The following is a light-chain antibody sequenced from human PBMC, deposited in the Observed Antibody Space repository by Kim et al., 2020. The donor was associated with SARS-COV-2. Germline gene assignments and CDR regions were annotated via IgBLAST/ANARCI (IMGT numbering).Light chain of an antibody. Sequence: LSVSQGERATLSCRASQSVNNNLAWYQQKPGQAPRLLIHGAFTRATGIPARFSGSGSGTEFTLTISSLQSEDFAVYYCQQYYIWYTFGQGTKLEI. CDR1: QSVNNN. CDR3: QQYYIWYT. V-gene: IGKV3-15*01. CDR2: GAF. J-gene: IGKJ2*01.